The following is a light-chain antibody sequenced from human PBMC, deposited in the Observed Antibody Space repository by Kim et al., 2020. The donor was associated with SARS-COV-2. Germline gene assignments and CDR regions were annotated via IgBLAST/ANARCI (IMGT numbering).Light chain of an antibody. V-gene: IGKV3-11*01. CDR3: QQRSNWPPLT. CDR1: QSVSSY. CDR2: DAS. Sequence: SPGERATLSCRASQSVSSYLAWYQQKPGQAPRLLIYDASNRATGIPARFSGSGYGTDFTLTISSLEPEDFAVYYCQQRSNWPPLTFGGWTKVDIK. J-gene: IGKJ4*01.